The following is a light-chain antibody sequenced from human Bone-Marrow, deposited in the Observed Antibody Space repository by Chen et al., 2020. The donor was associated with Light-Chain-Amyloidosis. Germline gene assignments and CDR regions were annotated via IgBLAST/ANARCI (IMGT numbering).Light chain of an antibody. Sequence: SYVLTHPSSVSVAPGQTATIACGGNNIGSTRVNWYQRTAGQAPLLVDYDDSDRPSGIPGRLSGSNSGNTATLTISRVEAGDEDDYYCQVWDRSSDRPVFGGGTKLTVL. CDR1: NIGSTR. CDR3: QVWDRSSDRPV. CDR2: DDS. V-gene: IGLV3-21*02. J-gene: IGLJ3*02.